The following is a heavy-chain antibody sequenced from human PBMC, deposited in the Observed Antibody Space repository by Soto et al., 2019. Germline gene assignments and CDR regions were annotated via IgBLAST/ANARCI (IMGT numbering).Heavy chain of an antibody. CDR3: SKGGSVHYYDRSCYYHRLPDFDY. V-gene: IGHV1-46*01. D-gene: IGHD3-22*01. J-gene: IGHJ4*02. CDR2: INPSGGST. Sequence: ASVKVSCKASGYTFTSYYMHWVRQAPGQRLEWMGIINPSGGSTSYAQKFQGRVTMTRDTSTSPVYMELSSLRSEDTAVYYCSKGGSVHYYDRSCYYHRLPDFDYWGQGTLVTVSS. CDR1: GYTFTSYY.